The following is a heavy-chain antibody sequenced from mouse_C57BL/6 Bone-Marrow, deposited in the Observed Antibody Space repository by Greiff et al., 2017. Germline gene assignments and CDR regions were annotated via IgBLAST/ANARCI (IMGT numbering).Heavy chain of an antibody. CDR3: TRDYYDYDGGH. CDR1: GYTFTDYE. V-gene: IGHV1-15*01. D-gene: IGHD2-4*01. J-gene: IGHJ4*01. Sequence: VQLQQSGAELVRPGASVTLSCKASGYTFTDYEMHWVKQTPVHGLEWIGAIDPETGGTAYNQKFKGKAILTADKSSSTAYMELRSLTSEDSAVYYCTRDYYDYDGGHWGQGTSVTVSS. CDR2: IDPETGGT.